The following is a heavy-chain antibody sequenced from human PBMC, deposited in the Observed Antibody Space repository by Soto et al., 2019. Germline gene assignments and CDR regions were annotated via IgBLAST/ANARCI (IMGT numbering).Heavy chain of an antibody. J-gene: IGHJ6*02. V-gene: IGHV3-23*01. CDR1: GFTFSSYA. CDR2: ISGSGGST. Sequence: GGSLRLSCAASGFTFSSYAVSWVRQAPGKGLEWVSAISGSGGSTYYADSVKGRFTISRDNSKNTLYLQMNSLRAEDTAVYYCAKDRGHIVVVTATYGMDVWGQGTTVTVSS. CDR3: AKDRGHIVVVTATYGMDV. D-gene: IGHD2-21*02.